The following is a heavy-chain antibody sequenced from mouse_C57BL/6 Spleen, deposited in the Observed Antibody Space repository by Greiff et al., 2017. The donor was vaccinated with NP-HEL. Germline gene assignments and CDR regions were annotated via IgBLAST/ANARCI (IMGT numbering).Heavy chain of an antibody. CDR1: GYTFTGYW. Sequence: VQLVESGAELMKPGASVKLSCKATGYTFTGYWIEWVKQRPGHGLEWIGEILPGSGSTTYNEKFKGKATFTADTSSNTAYMQLSSLTTEDSAIYYCASPASYYYGSSYWYFDVWGTGTTVTVSS. V-gene: IGHV1-9*01. J-gene: IGHJ1*03. CDR3: ASPASYYYGSSYWYFDV. D-gene: IGHD1-1*01. CDR2: ILPGSGST.